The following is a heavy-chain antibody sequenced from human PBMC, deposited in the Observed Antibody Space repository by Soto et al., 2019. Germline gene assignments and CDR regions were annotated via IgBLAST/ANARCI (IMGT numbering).Heavy chain of an antibody. J-gene: IGHJ6*02. Sequence: GGSLRLSCAASVFTFISYGMHWVRQAPGKGLEWVAVIWYDGSNKYYADSVKGRFTISRDNSKNTLYLQMNSLRAEDTAVYYCARVGTYYYGSGSLGTYYYYGMDVWGQGTTVTVSS. CDR2: IWYDGSNK. CDR3: ARVGTYYYGSGSLGTYYYYGMDV. D-gene: IGHD3-10*01. CDR1: VFTFISYG. V-gene: IGHV3-33*01.